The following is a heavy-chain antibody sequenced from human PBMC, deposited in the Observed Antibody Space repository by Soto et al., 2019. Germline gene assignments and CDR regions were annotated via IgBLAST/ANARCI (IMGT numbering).Heavy chain of an antibody. Sequence: GGSMRVSCRAAGFNFSGYEMNWVRQETGKGLEWVSYISSSGSTIYYADSVKGRFTISRDNAKNSLYLQMNSLRAEDTAVYYCARSMRVLMVYERIDPLLYWGQGTLVTVSS. J-gene: IGHJ4*02. D-gene: IGHD2-8*01. V-gene: IGHV3-48*03. CDR1: GFNFSGYE. CDR3: ARSMRVLMVYERIDPLLY. CDR2: ISSSGSTI.